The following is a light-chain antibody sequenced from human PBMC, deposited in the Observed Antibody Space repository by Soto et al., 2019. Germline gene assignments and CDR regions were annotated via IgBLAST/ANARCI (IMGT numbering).Light chain of an antibody. V-gene: IGLV1-44*01. Sequence: QSVLTQPPSASGTPGQRVTMSCSGTSSNIGSNTVNWYQQLPGTAPRLLIYGNNQRPSGVPDRFSGSKSGTSASLAISGLQSEDEADYYCAAWDDSLNGHVVFGGGTKL. CDR1: SSNIGSNT. J-gene: IGLJ2*01. CDR2: GNN. CDR3: AAWDDSLNGHVV.